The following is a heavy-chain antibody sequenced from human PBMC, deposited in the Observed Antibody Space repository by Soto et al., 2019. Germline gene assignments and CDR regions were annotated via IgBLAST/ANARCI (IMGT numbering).Heavy chain of an antibody. CDR3: ATEKREYESSGTPAFDI. CDR1: GYTLTELS. J-gene: IGHJ3*02. Sequence: ASVKVSCKVSGYTLTELSMHWVRQAPGKGFEWMGGFDPEDGETIYAQKFQGRVTMTEDTSTDTAYMELSSLRSEDTAVYYCATEKREYESSGTPAFDIWGQGTMVTVSS. D-gene: IGHD3-22*01. V-gene: IGHV1-24*01. CDR2: FDPEDGET.